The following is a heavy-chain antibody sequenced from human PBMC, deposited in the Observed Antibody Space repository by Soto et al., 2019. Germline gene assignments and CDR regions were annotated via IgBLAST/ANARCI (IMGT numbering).Heavy chain of an antibody. CDR3: ASNYYDSSGLGAFDI. V-gene: IGHV3-48*02. Sequence: PGGSLRLSCAASAFTFSSYSMNWVRQAPGKGLEWVSYISSSSSTIYYADSVKGRFTISRDNAKNSLYLQMNSLRDEDTAVYYCASNYYDSSGLGAFDIWGQGTMVTVSS. CDR1: AFTFSSYS. D-gene: IGHD3-22*01. J-gene: IGHJ3*02. CDR2: ISSSSSTI.